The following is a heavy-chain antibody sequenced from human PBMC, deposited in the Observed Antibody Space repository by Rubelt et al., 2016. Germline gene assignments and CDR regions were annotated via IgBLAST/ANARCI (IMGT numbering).Heavy chain of an antibody. V-gene: IGHV4-34*01. CDR1: GGSFSGYY. D-gene: IGHD1-26*01. J-gene: IGHJ6*02. CDR2: INHSGST. Sequence: QVQLQQWGAGLLKPSETLSLTCAVYGGSFSGYYWSWIRQPPGKGLEWIGEINHSGSTNYNPSLKSRVTISVDTYKNQSSLRLGSVTAADTAVYYWARGIVGATRSSYYGMDVWGQGTTVTVSS. CDR3: ARGIVGATRSSYYGMDV.